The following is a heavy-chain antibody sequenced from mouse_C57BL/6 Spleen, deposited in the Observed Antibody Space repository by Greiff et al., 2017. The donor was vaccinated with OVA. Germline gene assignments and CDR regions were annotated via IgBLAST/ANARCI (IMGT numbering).Heavy chain of an antibody. D-gene: IGHD2-3*01. CDR3: ARWLLREDYAMDY. J-gene: IGHJ4*01. CDR1: GYTFTSYW. CDR2: IYPGSGST. Sequence: VQLQQSGAELVKPGASVKMSCKASGYTFTSYWITWVKQRPGQGLEWIGDIYPGSGSTNYNEKFKSKATLTVDTSSSTAYMQLSSLTSEDSAVYYCARWLLREDYAMDYWGQGTSVTVSS. V-gene: IGHV1-55*01.